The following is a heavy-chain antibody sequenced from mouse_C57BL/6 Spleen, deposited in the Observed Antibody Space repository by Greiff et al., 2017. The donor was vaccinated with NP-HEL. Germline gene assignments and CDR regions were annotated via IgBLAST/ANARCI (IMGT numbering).Heavy chain of an antibody. J-gene: IGHJ4*01. V-gene: IGHV1-18*01. CDR2: INPNNGGT. D-gene: IGHD1-1*01. CDR3: ARRYGSSYAMDY. Sequence: EVQLVESGPELVKPGASVKIPCKASGYTFTDYNMDWVKQSHGKSLEWIGDINPNNGGTIYNQKFKGKATLTVDKSSSTAYMERRSLTSEDTAVYYCARRYGSSYAMDYWGQGTSVTVSS. CDR1: GYTFTDYN.